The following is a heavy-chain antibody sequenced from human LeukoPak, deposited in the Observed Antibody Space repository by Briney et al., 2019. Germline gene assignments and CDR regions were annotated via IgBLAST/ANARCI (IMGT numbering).Heavy chain of an antibody. D-gene: IGHD4-23*01. Sequence: PSETLSLTCIVSGCSITSDYWSWIRQPPGKGLEWIGYIENSGRTEYNPSLMSRITISVDTSKIQFSLMLSPVTAADTAVYYCARGRYGGYFDCWGQGTLVTVSS. J-gene: IGHJ4*02. CDR3: ARGRYGGYFDC. CDR2: IENSGRT. V-gene: IGHV4-59*01. CDR1: GCSITSDY.